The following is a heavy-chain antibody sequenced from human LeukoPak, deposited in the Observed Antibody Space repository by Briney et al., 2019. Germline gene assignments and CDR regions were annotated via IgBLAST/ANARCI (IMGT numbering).Heavy chain of an antibody. D-gene: IGHD6-13*01. Sequence: GGSLRLSCAASGFTFSSYAMHWVRQAPGKGLEWVAVISYDGSNKYYADSVKGRFTISRDNSKNTLYLQMNSLRAEDTAVYYCAKDGEQQLVIGAFYYYGMDVWGQGTTVTVSS. CDR3: AKDGEQQLVIGAFYYYGMDV. CDR1: GFTFSSYA. CDR2: ISYDGSNK. V-gene: IGHV3-30*04. J-gene: IGHJ6*02.